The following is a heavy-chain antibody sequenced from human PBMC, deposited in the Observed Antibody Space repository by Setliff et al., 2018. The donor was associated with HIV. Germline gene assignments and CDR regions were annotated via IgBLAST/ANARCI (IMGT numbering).Heavy chain of an antibody. D-gene: IGHD5-12*01. CDR3: ARINSGSSSKPLEY. J-gene: IGHJ4*02. V-gene: IGHV3-49*04. CDR2: IRRKAYGGTA. CDR1: GFTFGDYA. Sequence: GGSLRLSCTTSGFTFGDYAMSWVRQAPGKGLEWVGFIRRKAYGGTADYAASVKGRFTISRDDSKSIAYLQMSSLKIEDTAVYYCARINSGSSSKPLEYWGQGTPVTVSS.